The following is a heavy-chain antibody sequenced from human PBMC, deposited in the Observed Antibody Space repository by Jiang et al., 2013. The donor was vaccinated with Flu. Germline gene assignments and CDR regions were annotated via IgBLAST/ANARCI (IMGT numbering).Heavy chain of an antibody. J-gene: IGHJ4*02. V-gene: IGHV6-1*01. Sequence: SVSSNSAAWNWIRQSPSRGLEWLGRTYYRSKWYNDYAVSVKSRITINPDTSKNQSSLQLNSVTPEDTAVYYCARVLTSGWSYFHYWGQGTLVTVSS. CDR2: TYYRSKWYN. CDR1: SVSSNSAA. D-gene: IGHD6-19*01. CDR3: ARVLTSGWSYFHY.